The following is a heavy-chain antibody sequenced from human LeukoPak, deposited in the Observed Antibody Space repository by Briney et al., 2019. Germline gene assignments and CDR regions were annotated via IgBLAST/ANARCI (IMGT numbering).Heavy chain of an antibody. CDR2: ISSGSVTI. CDR3: ARVHGGYPFDH. J-gene: IGHJ4*02. Sequence: GGSLRLSCAASGFTFSSYNMNWVRQAPGQGLEWLSFISSGSVTIYYTDSVKGRFTISRDNAKNSLYLQMNSLRAEDTAVYYCARVHGGYPFDHWGQGTLVTVSS. V-gene: IGHV3-48*01. CDR1: GFTFSSYN. D-gene: IGHD2-15*01.